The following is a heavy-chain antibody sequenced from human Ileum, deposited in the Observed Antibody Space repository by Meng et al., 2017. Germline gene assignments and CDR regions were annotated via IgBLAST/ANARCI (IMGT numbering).Heavy chain of an antibody. D-gene: IGHD3-22*01. CDR2: IFQSGRT. Sequence: QVRLQESGPRLGKPSGTLSLTCAVSGTWWSWVRQPPEKGLEWIGEIFQSGRTNYNPSLKSRVTISIDKSKSQISLQLSAVTAADTAVYSCATSNDRDVYYLGYWGQGTLVTVSS. J-gene: IGHJ4*02. V-gene: IGHV4-4*02. CDR3: ATSNDRDVYYLGY. CDR1: GTW.